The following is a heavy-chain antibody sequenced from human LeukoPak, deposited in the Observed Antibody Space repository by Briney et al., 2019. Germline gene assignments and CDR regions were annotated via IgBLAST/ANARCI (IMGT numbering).Heavy chain of an antibody. V-gene: IGHV4-39*01. CDR1: GGSVSSSRYY. CDR3: ARVAGANNYYYYMDV. D-gene: IGHD4/OR15-4a*01. Sequence: PSETLSLTCPVSGGSVSSSRYYWGWIRQPPGKGLEWIGSIYYTGSTYYKPSLKSRVTISVDASKNQISLKLSSVTAADTAVYYCARVAGANNYYYYMDVWGRGTTVTVSS. J-gene: IGHJ6*03. CDR2: IYYTGST.